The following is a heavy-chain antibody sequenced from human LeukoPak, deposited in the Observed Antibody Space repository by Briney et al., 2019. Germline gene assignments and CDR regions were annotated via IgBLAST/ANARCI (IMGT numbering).Heavy chain of an antibody. D-gene: IGHD2-15*01. J-gene: IGHJ4*02. CDR3: ARDLGYCSGGSCYPAFDY. Sequence: GGSLRLSCAASGFTFSSYGMHWVRQAPGKGLEWVAFIRYDGSNKYYADSVKGRFTISRDNSKNTLYLQMNSLRAEDTAVYYCARDLGYCSGGSCYPAFDYWGQGTLVTVSS. V-gene: IGHV3-30*02. CDR1: GFTFSSYG. CDR2: IRYDGSNK.